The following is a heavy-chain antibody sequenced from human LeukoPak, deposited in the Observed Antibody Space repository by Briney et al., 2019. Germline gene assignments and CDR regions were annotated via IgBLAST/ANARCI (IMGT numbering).Heavy chain of an antibody. CDR1: GGSISSSTYW. CDR2: IYYSGST. Sequence: SETLSLTCSVSGGSISSSTYWWAWIRQPPGKGLEWIGSIYYSGSTHYNPSLKSRVTISVHTSNNQFSLKLPSVTAADTAVYYCARQYGSGFWFFDNWGQGTLVTVSS. D-gene: IGHD3-10*01. V-gene: IGHV4-39*01. CDR3: ARQYGSGFWFFDN. J-gene: IGHJ4*02.